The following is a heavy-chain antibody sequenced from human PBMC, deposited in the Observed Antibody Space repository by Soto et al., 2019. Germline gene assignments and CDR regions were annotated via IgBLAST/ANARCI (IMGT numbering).Heavy chain of an antibody. CDR2: ISAYNGNT. CDR3: ATDTNRITMIVVVPTFDY. J-gene: IGHJ4*01. Sequence: YCKAGGDGFTSSCISWVRQAPGQGLEWMGWISAYNGNTNYAQKLKGRVTMTTDTSTSTAYMELRSLRSDDTAVYYCATDTNRITMIVVVPTFDYWR. V-gene: IGHV1-18*01. D-gene: IGHD3-22*01. CDR1: GDGFTSSC.